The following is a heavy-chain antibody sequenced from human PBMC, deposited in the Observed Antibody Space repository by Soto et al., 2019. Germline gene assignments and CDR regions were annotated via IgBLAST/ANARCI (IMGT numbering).Heavy chain of an antibody. CDR1: GFTFSDYY. V-gene: IGHV3-11*05. J-gene: IGHJ4*02. CDR3: ASERVRGGHLGY. D-gene: IGHD3-10*01. Sequence: QVQLVESGGGLVKPGGSLRLSCAASGFTFSDYYMSWIRQAPGKGLEWVSYISSSSSYTNYADSVKGRFTISRDNAKNSLYLQRNSLRAEDTAVYYCASERVRGGHLGYWGQGTLVTVSS. CDR2: ISSSSSYT.